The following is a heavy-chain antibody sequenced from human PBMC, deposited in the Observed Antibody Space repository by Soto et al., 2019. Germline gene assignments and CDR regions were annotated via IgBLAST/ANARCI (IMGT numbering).Heavy chain of an antibody. V-gene: IGHV1-18*01. D-gene: IGHD3-16*01. CDR2: ISAYNGNT. Sequence: QVQLVQSGAEVKKPGASVKVSCKASGYTFTSYGISWVRQAPGQGLEWMGWISAYNGNTNYAQKLQGRVTMTTDTSTSTTYMELRSLRSDDTAVYYCARDGALGENCYYYGMDVWGQGTTVAVSS. CDR3: ARDGALGENCYYYGMDV. J-gene: IGHJ6*02. CDR1: GYTFTSYG.